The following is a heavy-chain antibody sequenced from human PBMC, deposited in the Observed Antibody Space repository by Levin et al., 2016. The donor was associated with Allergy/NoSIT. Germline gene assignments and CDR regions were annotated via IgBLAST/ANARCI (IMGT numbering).Heavy chain of an antibody. CDR1: GGSISSSSYY. J-gene: IGHJ5*02. CDR3: ARGEGDGGWNWFDP. Sequence: SETLSLTCTVSGGSISSSSYYWGWIRQPPGKGLEWIGSIYYSGSTKYSPSLKSRVIISVDTSKNQFSLKLSSVTAADTAVYYCARGEGDGGWNWFDPWGQGTLVTVSS. V-gene: IGHV4-39*07. CDR2: IYYSGST. D-gene: IGHD6-19*01.